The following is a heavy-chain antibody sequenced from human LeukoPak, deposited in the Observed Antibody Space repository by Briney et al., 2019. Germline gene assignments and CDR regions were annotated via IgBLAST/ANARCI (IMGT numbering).Heavy chain of an antibody. V-gene: IGHV3-23*01. D-gene: IGHD2-15*01. Sequence: GGSLRLSCAASGFTFTSYGMSWVRQAPGKGLEWVSAISGSGGSTYYADSVKGRFTISRDNSKNTLYLQMNSLRAEDTAVYYCAIGRRAWIVGGCYRVIDYWRQRCLVTAS. CDR1: GFTFTSYG. CDR3: AIGRRAWIVGGCYRVIDY. J-gene: IGHJ4*02. CDR2: ISGSGGST.